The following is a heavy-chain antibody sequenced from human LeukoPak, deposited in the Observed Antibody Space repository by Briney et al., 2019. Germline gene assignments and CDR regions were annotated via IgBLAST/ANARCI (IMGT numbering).Heavy chain of an antibody. CDR1: GFTFSSYW. CDR3: ARDLGVCSGGTCYPVYDY. CDR2: IKQDGSEK. Sequence: PGRSLRLSCAASGFTFSSYWMSWVRQAPGKGLEWVANIKQDGSEKYYVDSVKGRFTISRDNAKNSLYLQMNSLRAEDTAIYYCARDLGVCSGGTCYPVYDYWGQGIPVTVSS. J-gene: IGHJ4*02. V-gene: IGHV3-7*01. D-gene: IGHD2-15*01.